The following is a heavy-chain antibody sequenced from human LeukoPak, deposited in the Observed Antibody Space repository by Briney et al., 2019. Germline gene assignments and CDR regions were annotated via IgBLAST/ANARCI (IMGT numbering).Heavy chain of an antibody. CDR2: IYYSGST. CDR3: ARDSGYSYGYGY. CDR1: GGSISGSSYY. J-gene: IGHJ4*02. V-gene: IGHV4-39*02. Sequence: SETLSLTCTVSGGSISGSSYYWGWIRQPPGKGLEWIGSIYYSGSTYYNPSLKSRVTISVDTSKDQFSLKLNSVTATDTAVYYCARDSGYSYGYGYWGQGTLVTVSS. D-gene: IGHD5-18*01.